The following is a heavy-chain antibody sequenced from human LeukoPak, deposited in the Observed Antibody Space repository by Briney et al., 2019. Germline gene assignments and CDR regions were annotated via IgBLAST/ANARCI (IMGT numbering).Heavy chain of an antibody. J-gene: IGHJ4*02. CDR1: GGSISSYY. Sequence: SETLSLTCTVSGGSISSYYWSWIRQPAGKVLEWIGRIYTSGSTNYNPSLKSRVTMSVDTSKNQFSLKLSSVTAADTAVYYCARDLSRLSGSYYVFDYWGQGTLVTVSS. CDR2: IYTSGST. D-gene: IGHD1-26*01. CDR3: ARDLSRLSGSYYVFDY. V-gene: IGHV4-4*07.